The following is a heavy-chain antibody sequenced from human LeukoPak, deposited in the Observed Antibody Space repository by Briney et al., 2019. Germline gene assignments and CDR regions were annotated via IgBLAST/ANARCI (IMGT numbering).Heavy chain of an antibody. V-gene: IGHV3-21*04. Sequence: GGSLRLSCAASGFTFSSYSMNWVRQAPGKGLEWVSSISSSSSYTYYADSVKGRFTISRDNSKNTLYLQMNSLRAEDTAVYYCAKTYYYDSSGYYPTHPPDYWGQGTLVTVSS. D-gene: IGHD3-22*01. CDR2: ISSSSSYT. CDR1: GFTFSSYS. CDR3: AKTYYYDSSGYYPTHPPDY. J-gene: IGHJ4*02.